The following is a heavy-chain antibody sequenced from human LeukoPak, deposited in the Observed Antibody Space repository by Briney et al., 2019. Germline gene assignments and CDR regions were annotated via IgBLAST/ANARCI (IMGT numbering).Heavy chain of an antibody. J-gene: IGHJ4*02. V-gene: IGHV3-7*01. CDR2: IKEEGSER. Sequence: GGSLRLSCAGSGFTFSNHWMSWVRQAPGKGLELVANIKEEGSERYYVDSVEARFTISTDNAKNSLYLQMNSLRAEDTAAYYCARTYYDYVWGSYPSNYWGQGTLVTVSS. CDR1: GFTFSNHW. D-gene: IGHD3-16*01. CDR3: ARTYYDYVWGSYPSNY.